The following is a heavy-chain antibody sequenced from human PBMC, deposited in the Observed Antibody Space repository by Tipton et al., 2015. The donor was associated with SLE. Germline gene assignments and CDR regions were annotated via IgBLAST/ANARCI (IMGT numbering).Heavy chain of an antibody. J-gene: IGHJ4*02. CDR2: IYYSGNT. V-gene: IGHV4-59*01. CDR3: ARGSAAPGTYYFDY. D-gene: IGHD6-13*01. CDR1: GGSISSYY. Sequence: TLSLTCTVSGGSISSYYWSWIRLPPGKGLEWIGYIYYSGNTNQNPSLKSRVTMSVDTSKNQFSLKLSSLTAAATAVYYCARGSAAPGTYYFDYWGQGTLVTVSS.